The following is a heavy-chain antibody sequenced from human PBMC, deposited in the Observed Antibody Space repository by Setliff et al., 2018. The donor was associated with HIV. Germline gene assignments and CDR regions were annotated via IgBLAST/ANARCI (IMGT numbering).Heavy chain of an antibody. D-gene: IGHD6-6*01. V-gene: IGHV1-46*01. J-gene: IGHJ1*01. CDR1: GYTFTSYY. CDR3: ARDPAPSSSASYFQH. Sequence: ASVKVSCKASGYTFTSYYMHWVRQAPGQGLEWMGIINPSSGSTTYAQKFQGRVTMTRDASTSTVYMELSSLRSEDTAVYYCARDPAPSSSASYFQHWGQGTPVTVSS. CDR2: INPSSGST.